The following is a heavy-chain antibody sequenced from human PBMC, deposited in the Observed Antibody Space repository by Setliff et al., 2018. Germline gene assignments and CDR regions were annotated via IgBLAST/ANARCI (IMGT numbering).Heavy chain of an antibody. CDR3: AGENIAAED. J-gene: IGHJ4*02. Sequence: SETLSLTCTVSGGSIGSYYWTWIRHSAGKGLEWIGRIYSRGNTNYNPSLKSRVTLSVDTSKNLFSLKMTSMTAADTAIYYCAGENIAAEDWGQGTLVTVSS. CDR1: GGSIGSYY. D-gene: IGHD6-13*01. V-gene: IGHV4-4*07. CDR2: IYSRGNT.